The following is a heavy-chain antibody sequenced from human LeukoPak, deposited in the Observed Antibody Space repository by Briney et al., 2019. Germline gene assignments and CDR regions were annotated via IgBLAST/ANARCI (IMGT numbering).Heavy chain of an antibody. CDR1: GYTFTGYY. J-gene: IGHJ4*02. D-gene: IGHD3-3*01. CDR3: ARANVFRFLEWSFDY. V-gene: IGHV1-2*02. Sequence: GASVKVSCKASGYTFTGYYMHWVRQGPGQGLEGMGWINPNSGGTNYAQKFQGRVTMTRHTSISTAYMELSRLSPDHTAVYYCARANVFRFLEWSFDYCRQGTLVTVSS. CDR2: INPNSGGT.